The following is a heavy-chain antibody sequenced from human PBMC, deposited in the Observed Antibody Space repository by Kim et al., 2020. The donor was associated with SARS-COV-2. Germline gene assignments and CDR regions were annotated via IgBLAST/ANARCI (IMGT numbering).Heavy chain of an antibody. Sequence: SETLSLTCTVSGGSISSYYWSWIRQPPGKGLEWIGYSYYSGSTNYNPSLKRRVTLSVDMSKNQFSLKLSSVTAADTAVYYCARDQRWDGSGSYYYHYYYGMDVWGQGTTVTVSS. CDR1: GGSISSYY. CDR2: SYYSGST. V-gene: IGHV4-59*01. D-gene: IGHD3-10*01. CDR3: ARDQRWDGSGSYYYHYYYGMDV. J-gene: IGHJ6*02.